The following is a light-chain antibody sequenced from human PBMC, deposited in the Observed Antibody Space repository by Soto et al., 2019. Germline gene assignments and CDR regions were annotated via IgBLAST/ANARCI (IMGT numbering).Light chain of an antibody. V-gene: IGLV2-8*01. J-gene: IGLJ1*01. Sequence: QSALTQPPSASGSPGQSVTISCTGNSNDVGHSSFISWYQQQPGKGPKLIIYDVSKRPSGVPDRFSGSKSGNTASLSVSGLQDEDEAYYFCNAQADNGKHVFGTGTKLTVL. CDR2: DVS. CDR1: SNDVGHSSF. CDR3: NAQADNGKHV.